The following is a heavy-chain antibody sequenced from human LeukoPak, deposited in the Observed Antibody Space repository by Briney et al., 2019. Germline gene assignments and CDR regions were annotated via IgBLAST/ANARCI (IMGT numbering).Heavy chain of an antibody. CDR1: GYSISSGYY. CDR2: IYHSGSI. CDR3: ARLAYYDSSGYYYNFDF. J-gene: IGHJ4*02. Sequence: PSETLSLTCTVSGYSISSGYYWGWIRRAPGKGLEWIGSIYHSGSIHYNPSLKSRVTISVDTSKNQFPLKLSSVTAADTAVYYCARLAYYDSSGYYYNFDFWGQGTLVTVSS. V-gene: IGHV4-38-2*02. D-gene: IGHD3-22*01.